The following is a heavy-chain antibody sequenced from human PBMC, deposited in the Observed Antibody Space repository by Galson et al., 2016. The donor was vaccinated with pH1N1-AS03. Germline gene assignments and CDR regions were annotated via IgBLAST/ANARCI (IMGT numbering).Heavy chain of an antibody. CDR2: IYHGEAGTS. V-gene: IGHV3-53*01. Sequence: SLRLSCAGSTCIARSNYMSWVRQAPGQGLEWVSVIYHGEAGTSYYADSVKGRFTITRHISTNTVNLQMNNLRVEDTATYYCSTDRFGEPTTWGQGTLIIVS. CDR3: STDRFGEPTT. CDR1: TCIARSNY. J-gene: IGHJ5*02. D-gene: IGHD3-16*01.